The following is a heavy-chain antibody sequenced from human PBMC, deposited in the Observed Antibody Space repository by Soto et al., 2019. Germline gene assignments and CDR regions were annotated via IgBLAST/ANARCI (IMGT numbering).Heavy chain of an antibody. CDR1: GYTFTSYA. CDR3: ASNWYDSESEYYYYYGMDV. Sequence: ASVKVSCKASGYTFTSYAMHWVRQAPGQRHNWMGWINAGNGNTKYSQKFQGRVTITRDTSASTAYMELSSLRSEDTAVYYCASNWYDSESEYYYYYGMDVWGQGTTVTVSS. J-gene: IGHJ6*02. CDR2: INAGNGNT. D-gene: IGHD1-20*01. V-gene: IGHV1-3*01.